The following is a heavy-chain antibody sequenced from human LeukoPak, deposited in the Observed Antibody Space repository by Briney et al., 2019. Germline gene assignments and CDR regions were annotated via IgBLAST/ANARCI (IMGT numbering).Heavy chain of an antibody. CDR1: GFTFGNFW. CDR2: IHPEGDEK. J-gene: IGHJ4*02. V-gene: IGHV3-7*04. Sequence: PGGSLRLSCVASGFTFGNFWMSWVRHSPGRGLEWVANIHPEGDEKYHVESVMGRFTISRDNAESSLFLQMNGLRAEDTAVYYGARGDAFSGDHWGQGTLVTVSS. CDR3: ARGDAFSGDH. D-gene: IGHD3-3*02.